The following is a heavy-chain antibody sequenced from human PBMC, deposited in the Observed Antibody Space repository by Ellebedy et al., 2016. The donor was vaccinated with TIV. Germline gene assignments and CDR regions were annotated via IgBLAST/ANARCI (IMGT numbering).Heavy chain of an antibody. CDR1: GYTFTGYY. V-gene: IGHV1-2*02. Sequence: ASVKVSCKASGYTFTGYYMHWVRQAPGQGLEWMGWINPNSGGTNYAQKFQGGVTMTRDTSISTAYMELSRLRSDDTAVYYCAREGPWTTVTTLAWYFDLWGRGTLVTVSS. CDR3: AREGPWTTVTTLAWYFDL. CDR2: INPNSGGT. D-gene: IGHD4-17*01. J-gene: IGHJ2*01.